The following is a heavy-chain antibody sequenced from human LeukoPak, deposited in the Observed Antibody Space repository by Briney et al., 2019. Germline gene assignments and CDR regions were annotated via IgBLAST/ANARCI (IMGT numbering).Heavy chain of an antibody. D-gene: IGHD3-10*01. J-gene: IGHJ4*02. CDR1: GFTFSSYG. Sequence: PGGSLRLSCAASGFTFSSYGMHWVRQAPGKGLEWVAVISYDGSNKYYADSVKGRFTTSRDNSKNTLYLQMNSLRAEDTAVYYCAKLMVRGVIITSSFDYWGQGTLVTVSS. CDR2: ISYDGSNK. V-gene: IGHV3-30*18. CDR3: AKLMVRGVIITSSFDY.